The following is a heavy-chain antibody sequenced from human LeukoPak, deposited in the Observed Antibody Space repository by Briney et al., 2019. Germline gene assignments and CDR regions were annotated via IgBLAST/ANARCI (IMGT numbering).Heavy chain of an antibody. CDR3: ARDEYYYDSSGYYAPYGMDV. D-gene: IGHD3-22*01. CDR1: GFTFSSYG. CDR2: IWYDGSNK. V-gene: IGHV3-33*01. Sequence: GGSLRLSCAASGFTFSSYGMRWVRQAPGKGLEWAAVIWYDGSNKYYADSVKGRFTISRDNSKNTLYLQMNSLRAEDTAVYYCARDEYYYDSSGYYAPYGMDVWGQGTTVTVSS. J-gene: IGHJ6*02.